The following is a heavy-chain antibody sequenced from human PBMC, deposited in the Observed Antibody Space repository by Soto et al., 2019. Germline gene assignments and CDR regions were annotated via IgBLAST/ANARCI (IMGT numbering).Heavy chain of an antibody. V-gene: IGHV1-69*01. Sequence: QVQLVQSGAEVKKPGSSVKVSCKASGGTFSSYAISWVRQAPGQGLEWMGGIIPIFGTTNYAQKVQGRVTITADESTTMVYMELSSLGSEDTAVYYCTRGGATLVRGVLRTGYYGMDVWGQGTTVTVSS. J-gene: IGHJ6*02. CDR1: GGTFSSYA. D-gene: IGHD3-10*01. CDR2: IIPIFGTT. CDR3: TRGGATLVRGVLRTGYYGMDV.